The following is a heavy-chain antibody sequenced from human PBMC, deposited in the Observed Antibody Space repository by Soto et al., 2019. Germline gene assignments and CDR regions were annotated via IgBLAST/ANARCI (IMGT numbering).Heavy chain of an antibody. J-gene: IGHJ4*02. CDR1: GFTFSSYS. D-gene: IGHD4-17*01. V-gene: IGHV3-21*01. CDR3: VRDTSYGDFDS. Sequence: EVQLVESAGGLVKPGGSLTLSCAASGFTFSSYSMNWVRQAPGRGLEWVSSISTTSSHIYYADSMKGRFTISRDNAKNSLYLYMSSLRAEDTAVYYCVRDTSYGDFDSWGQGTLVTVSS. CDR2: ISTTSSHI.